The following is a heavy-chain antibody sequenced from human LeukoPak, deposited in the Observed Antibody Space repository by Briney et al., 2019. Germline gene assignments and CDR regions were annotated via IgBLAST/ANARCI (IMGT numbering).Heavy chain of an antibody. CDR3: AREATYYDILTGLQYFDY. V-gene: IGHV1-18*01. Sequence: GASVKVSCKASGYTFTSCGISWVRQAPGQGLEWMGWISAYNGNTNYAQKLQGRVTMTTDTSTSTAYMELRSLRSDDTAVYYCAREATYYDILTGLQYFDYWGQGTLVTVSS. D-gene: IGHD3-9*01. J-gene: IGHJ4*02. CDR1: GYTFTSCG. CDR2: ISAYNGNT.